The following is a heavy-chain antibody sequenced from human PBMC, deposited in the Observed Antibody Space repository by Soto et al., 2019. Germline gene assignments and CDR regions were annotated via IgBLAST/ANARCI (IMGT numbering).Heavy chain of an antibody. Sequence: ERLVESGGGFLQPGESLRISCAASGFTSTGFELTWVRQDPGRGLEWVAYISASGDTVYYADSVQGRFTISRDNARKSLYLQMGSLRVEDTAIYYCAALSVTGGVDVWGQGTTVTVSS. J-gene: IGHJ6*02. D-gene: IGHD3-16*01. CDR2: ISASGDTV. CDR3: AALSVTGGVDV. CDR1: GFTSTGFE. V-gene: IGHV3-48*03.